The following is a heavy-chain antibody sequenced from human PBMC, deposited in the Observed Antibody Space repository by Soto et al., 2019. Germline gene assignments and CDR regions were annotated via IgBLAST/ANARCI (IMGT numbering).Heavy chain of an antibody. Sequence: VQLVQSGAEVKKPGASGQVPCKTSGKASTNYSMHWWPKAPGQGLEWRGKINPNGGITSLAQKFKDAVTLTRDTSTNTVYMELSSLTSEDTAVYYCARDGVQLWPRYYFDYWGQGTLVTVSS. CDR1: GKASTNYS. CDR3: ARDGVQLWPRYYFDY. V-gene: IGHV1-46*01. D-gene: IGHD1-1*01. CDR2: INPNGGIT. J-gene: IGHJ4*02.